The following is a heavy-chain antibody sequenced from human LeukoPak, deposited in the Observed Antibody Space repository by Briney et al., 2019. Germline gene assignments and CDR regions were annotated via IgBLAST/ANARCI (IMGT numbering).Heavy chain of an antibody. V-gene: IGHV3-30*02. CDR3: AKGRAPIAAADVRVY. CDR1: RFTFSSYG. Sequence: GGSLRLSCAASRFTFSSYGMHWVRQAPGKGLEWVAFIRYDGSNKYYADSVKGRFTISRDNSKNTLYLQMNGLRAEDTAVYYCAKGRAPIAAADVRVYWGQGTLVTVSS. D-gene: IGHD6-13*01. CDR2: IRYDGSNK. J-gene: IGHJ4*02.